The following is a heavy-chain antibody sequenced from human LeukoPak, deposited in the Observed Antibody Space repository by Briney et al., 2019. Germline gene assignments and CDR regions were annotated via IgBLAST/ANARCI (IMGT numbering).Heavy chain of an antibody. CDR1: GFTFSSYA. V-gene: IGHV4-34*01. J-gene: IGHJ4*02. Sequence: GSLRLSCAASGFTFSSYAMSWIRQPPGKGLEWIGEINHSGSTNYNPSLKSRVTISVDTSKNQFSLKLSSVTAADTAVYYCARVRRYTNWPPFDYWGQGTLVTVSS. CDR3: ARVRRYTNWPPFDY. CDR2: INHSGST. D-gene: IGHD1-1*01.